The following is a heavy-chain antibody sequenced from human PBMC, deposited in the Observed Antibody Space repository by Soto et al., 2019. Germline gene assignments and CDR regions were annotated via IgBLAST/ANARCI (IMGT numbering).Heavy chain of an antibody. CDR3: ARVRRGYSSVIIDY. CDR2: VSGSGGTL. CDR1: GFTFSSYE. D-gene: IGHD5-12*01. Sequence: GGSLRLSCAASGFTFSSYEMNWVRQAPGKGLKWVSYVSGSGGTLHYADSVRGRFTISRDNAKNSLYLQMNGLRLADTAVYYCARVRRGYSSVIIDYWGQGTLVTVSS. V-gene: IGHV3-48*03. J-gene: IGHJ4*02.